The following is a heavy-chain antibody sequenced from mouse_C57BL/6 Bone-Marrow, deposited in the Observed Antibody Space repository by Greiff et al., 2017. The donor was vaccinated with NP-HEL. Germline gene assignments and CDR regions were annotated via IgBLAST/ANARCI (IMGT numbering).Heavy chain of an antibody. CDR3: ATHYDEAY. J-gene: IGHJ3*01. CDR2: ISNGGCFT. V-gene: IGHV5-12*01. CDR1: GFTFSDYS. D-gene: IGHD2-4*01. Sequence: EVKLMASGGGLVQPGGSLKLSCAASGFTFSDYSMSWVRPTPDKRLAWVASISNGGCFTYYPDNVTGRFTISRDNAKNTLYLQMSRLKSEDTAMYYCATHYDEAYWGKGTLVTVSA.